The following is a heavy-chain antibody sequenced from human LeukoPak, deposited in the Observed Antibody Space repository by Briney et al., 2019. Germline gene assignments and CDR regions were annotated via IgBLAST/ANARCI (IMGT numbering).Heavy chain of an antibody. CDR3: AKDRRFYYGSGTTIVY. V-gene: IGHV3-30*02. CDR2: IRYDGSNK. CDR1: GFTFSSYG. D-gene: IGHD3-10*01. J-gene: IGHJ4*02. Sequence: GGSLRLSCAASGFTFSSYGMHWVRQAPGKGLEWVAFIRYDGSNKYYADSVKGRFTISRDNSKNTLYLQMNSLRAEDTAVYYCAKDRRFYYGSGTTIVYWGQGTLVTVSS.